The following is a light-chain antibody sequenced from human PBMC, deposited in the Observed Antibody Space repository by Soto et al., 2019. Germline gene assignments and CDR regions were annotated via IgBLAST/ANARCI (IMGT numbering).Light chain of an antibody. CDR3: QQYNNRWT. V-gene: IGKV3-15*01. CDR2: GAS. CDR1: QSVGSN. Sequence: EIVMTQSPATLSVSPGERATLSCRARQSVGSNLAWYQQKPGQAPRLLIYGASTRAAGIPARFSGSGSGTEIPHTNTSLQSEAFAVDCCQQYNNRWTFGPGTKVEIK. J-gene: IGKJ1*01.